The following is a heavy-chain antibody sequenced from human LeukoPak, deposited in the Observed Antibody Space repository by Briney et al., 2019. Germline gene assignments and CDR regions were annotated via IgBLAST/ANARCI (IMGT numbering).Heavy chain of an antibody. V-gene: IGHV1-2*02. CDR1: GYTFTGYY. CDR2: INPNSGDT. J-gene: IGHJ6*02. CDR3: ARDLSSSWYYYYYGMDV. D-gene: IGHD6-13*01. Sequence: ASVKVSCKASGYTFTGYYMHWVRQAPGQGLEGMGWINPNSGDTNYAQKLQGRVTMTRDTSISTAYMELSRLRSDDTAVYYCARDLSSSWYYYYYGMDVWGQGTTVTVSS.